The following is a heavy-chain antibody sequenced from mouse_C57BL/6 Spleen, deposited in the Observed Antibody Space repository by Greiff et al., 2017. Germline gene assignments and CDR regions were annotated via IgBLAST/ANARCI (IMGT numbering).Heavy chain of an antibody. CDR1: GYTFTDYY. V-gene: IGHV1-26*01. Sequence: EVQLQQSGPELVKPGASVKISCKASGYTFTDYYMNWVKQSHGKSLEWIGDINPNNGGTSYNQKFKGKATLTVDKSSSTAYMELRSLTSEDSAVYYCAKGLYLTAMDYWCQGTSATVSS. J-gene: IGHJ4*01. CDR3: AKGLYLTAMDY. CDR2: INPNNGGT. D-gene: IGHD3-3*01.